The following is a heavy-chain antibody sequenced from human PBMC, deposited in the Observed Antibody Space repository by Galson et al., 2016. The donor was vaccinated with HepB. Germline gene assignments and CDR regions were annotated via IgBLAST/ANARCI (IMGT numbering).Heavy chain of an antibody. CDR2: IYYSGSA. CDR3: ATLAGTYDFLMDV. V-gene: IGHV4-59*01. D-gene: IGHD3-3*01. Sequence: ETLSLTCTVSSGSISNYYWSWIRQPPGKGLEWIGYIYYSGSATYNPSLKSRVTISIDTSKNQFSLKLSSVTAADTAMYYCATLAGTYDFLMDVWGQGTTVTVSS. J-gene: IGHJ6*02. CDR1: SGSISNYY.